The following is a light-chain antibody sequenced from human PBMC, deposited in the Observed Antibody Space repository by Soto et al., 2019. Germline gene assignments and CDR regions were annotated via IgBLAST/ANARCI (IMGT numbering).Light chain of an antibody. CDR1: QSVSSY. CDR3: QQRSNWPRT. V-gene: IGKV3-11*01. J-gene: IGKJ5*01. Sequence: EIVMTQSPATLSVSPGERATLSCRASQSVSSYLAWYQQSPGQAPRLLIYDASNRATGIPARFSGSGSGTDFTLTISSLEPEDFAVYYCQQRSNWPRTFGQGTRLEN. CDR2: DAS.